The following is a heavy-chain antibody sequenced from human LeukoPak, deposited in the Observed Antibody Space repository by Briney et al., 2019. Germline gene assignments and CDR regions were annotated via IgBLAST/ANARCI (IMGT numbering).Heavy chain of an antibody. CDR3: ARDLKTRNYRNGGSCNYQYFGVDV. D-gene: IGHD2-15*01. CDR2: IWYDGRDK. V-gene: IGHV3-33*01. J-gene: IGHJ6*02. Sequence: TGGSLRLSCVASGFSFSGFGMHWVRQSPGKGLEWVAFIWYDGRDKYYTDSVKGRFTASRDNSKNTLHLQMNSLRAEDTAVYYCARDLKTRNYRNGGSCNYQYFGVDVWGQGTTVTVSS. CDR1: GFSFSGFG.